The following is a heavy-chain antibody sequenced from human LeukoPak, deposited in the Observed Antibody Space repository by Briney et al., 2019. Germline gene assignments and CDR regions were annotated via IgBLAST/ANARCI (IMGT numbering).Heavy chain of an antibody. CDR1: GFTFSNYG. CDR3: ARDQETSPNNEDWFDP. J-gene: IGHJ5*02. D-gene: IGHD2-8*01. V-gene: IGHV3-33*01. Sequence: PGGSLRLSCAASGFTFSNYGMHWVRQAPGKGLEWVAVIWYDGSNKYYGDSVKGRFTISRDNAKNSLYLQMNSPRAEDTAVYYCARDQETSPNNEDWFDPWGQGTLVTVSS. CDR2: IWYDGSNK.